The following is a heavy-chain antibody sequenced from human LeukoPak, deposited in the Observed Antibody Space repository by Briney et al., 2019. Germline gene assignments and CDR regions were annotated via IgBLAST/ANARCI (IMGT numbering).Heavy chain of an antibody. D-gene: IGHD3-3*01. V-gene: IGHV1-46*01. CDR1: GYTFTSYY. Sequence: GASVTVSCKASGYTFTSYYMHWVRQAPGQGLEWMGIINPSGGSTSYAQKFQGRVTKTRDTSTSTVYMELSSLRSEDTAVYYCARDRNTIFGVVIYWFDPWGQGTLVTVSS. J-gene: IGHJ5*02. CDR2: INPSGGST. CDR3: ARDRNTIFGVVIYWFDP.